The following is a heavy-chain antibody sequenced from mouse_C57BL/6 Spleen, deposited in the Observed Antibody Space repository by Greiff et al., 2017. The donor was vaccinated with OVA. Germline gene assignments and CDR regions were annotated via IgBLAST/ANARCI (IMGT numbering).Heavy chain of an antibody. D-gene: IGHD2-4*01. Sequence: VQVVESGPGLVKPSQSLSLTCSVTGYSITSGYYWNWIRQFPGNKLEWMGYISYDGSNNYNPSLKNRISITRYTSKNQFFLKLNSVTTEDTATYYCARYDDPEKGYMDYWGQGTTLTVSS. CDR3: ARYDDPEKGYMDY. CDR1: GYSITSGYY. CDR2: ISYDGSN. V-gene: IGHV3-6*01. J-gene: IGHJ2*01.